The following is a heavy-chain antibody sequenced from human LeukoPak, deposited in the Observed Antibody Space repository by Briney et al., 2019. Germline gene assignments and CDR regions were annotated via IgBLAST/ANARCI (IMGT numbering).Heavy chain of an antibody. D-gene: IGHD2-15*01. CDR2: INQDGSEK. J-gene: IGHJ4*02. V-gene: IGHV3-7*01. CDR3: ARGSVVAANFDF. CDR1: GFTFSDYW. Sequence: GGSLRLSCAASGFTFSDYWMSWVRQAPGKGLEWVANINQDGSEKDYVDSVRGRFTISRDNAKNSLFLQMSILRADDAAVYYCARGSVVAANFDFWGQGTLVSVSS.